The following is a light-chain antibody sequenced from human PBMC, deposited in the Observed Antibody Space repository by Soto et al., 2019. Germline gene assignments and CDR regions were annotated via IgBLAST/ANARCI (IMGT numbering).Light chain of an antibody. CDR3: QHPGT. CDR2: GAS. V-gene: IGKV3-20*01. J-gene: IGKJ3*01. Sequence: EIVLTQSPGTLSLSPGERATLSCRASQSVSSSYLAGYQQKPGQAPRLLIYGASSRATGIPDRFSGSGSGTDFTLTISRLEPEDFAVYYCQHPGTFGPGTKVDIK. CDR1: QSVSSSY.